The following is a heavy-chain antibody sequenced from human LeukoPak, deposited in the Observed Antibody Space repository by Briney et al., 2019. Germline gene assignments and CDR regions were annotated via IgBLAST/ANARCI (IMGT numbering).Heavy chain of an antibody. Sequence: GESLKISCKGSGYSFTSYWIGWVRQMPGKGLEWMGIIYPGDSDTRYSPSFQGQVTISADKSISTAYLQWSSLKASDTAMYYCARLDYSNYNYYYYYMDVWGKGTTVTVSS. V-gene: IGHV5-51*01. CDR1: GYSFTSYW. CDR2: IYPGDSDT. CDR3: ARLDYSNYNYYYYYMDV. D-gene: IGHD4-11*01. J-gene: IGHJ6*03.